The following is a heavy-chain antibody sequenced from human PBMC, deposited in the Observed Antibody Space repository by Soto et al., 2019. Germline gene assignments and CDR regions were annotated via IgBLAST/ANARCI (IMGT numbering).Heavy chain of an antibody. D-gene: IGHD3-16*02. J-gene: IGHJ4*02. V-gene: IGHV3-23*01. CDR3: ANAQGNYDYVWGSYRYPFDY. Sequence: PGGSLRLSCAASGFTFSSYAMSWVRQAPGKGLEWVSAISGSGGSTYYADSVKGRFTISRDNSKNTLYLQMNSLRAEDTAVYYCANAQGNYDYVWGSYRYPFDYWGQGTLVTVSS. CDR1: GFTFSSYA. CDR2: ISGSGGST.